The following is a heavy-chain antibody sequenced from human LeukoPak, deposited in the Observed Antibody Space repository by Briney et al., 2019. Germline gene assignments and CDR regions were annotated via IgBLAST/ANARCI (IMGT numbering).Heavy chain of an antibody. J-gene: IGHJ5*02. D-gene: IGHD1-26*01. CDR2: IVVGSGNT. V-gene: IGHV1-58*02. Sequence: SVKVSCKASGFTFTSSAMQWVRQARGQRFEWIGWIVVGSGNTNYAQKFQERVTITRDMSTSTAYMQLSSLRSEDTAVYYCARKSGSYSPDWFDPWGQGTLVTVSS. CDR3: ARKSGSYSPDWFDP. CDR1: GFTFTSSA.